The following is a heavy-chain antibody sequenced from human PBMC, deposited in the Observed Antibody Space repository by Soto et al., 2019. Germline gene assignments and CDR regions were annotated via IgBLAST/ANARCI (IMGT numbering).Heavy chain of an antibody. Sequence: PGGCPRLSCAACGYTVKITEVVASFRQAPGKGLEWVSALYDLDGSFYAASVKGRFTTSSDSSKTTVYLQMNDLRPDDTAVYYCATRHERDQAYDVWGKGTTVIVS. CDR2: LYDLDGS. V-gene: IGHV3-53*01. CDR3: ATRHERDQAYDV. D-gene: IGHD1-1*01. CDR1: GYTVKITEV. J-gene: IGHJ3*01.